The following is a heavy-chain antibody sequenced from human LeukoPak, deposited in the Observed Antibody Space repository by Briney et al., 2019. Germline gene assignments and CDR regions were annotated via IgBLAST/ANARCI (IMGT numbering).Heavy chain of an antibody. D-gene: IGHD3-22*01. CDR1: GFTFNIYS. V-gene: IGHV3-74*01. J-gene: IGHJ1*01. CDR3: ARAPSEIGGYYPEYFRH. CDR2: IRSDGRT. Sequence: GGSLRLSCAASGFTFNIYSMNWVRQAPGKGLVWVSRIRSDGRTNYADSVKGRFTISRDNAKNTVSLQMNSLRAEDTGVYYCARAPSEIGGYYPEYFRHWGQGTLVIVSS.